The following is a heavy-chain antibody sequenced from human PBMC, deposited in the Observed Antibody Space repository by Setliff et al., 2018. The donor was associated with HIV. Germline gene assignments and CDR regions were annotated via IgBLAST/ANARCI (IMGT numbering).Heavy chain of an antibody. Sequence: SVKVPCKPSVGSFSKYLFTWVRQAPGQGLEWMGGIIPFLGVRDYAQKFQGRVTITRDTSASTAYMELSSLRSEDTAVYYCARVGLYGGYDYVNRSFDIWGQGTMVTVSS. CDR3: ARVGLYGGYDYVNRSFDI. CDR1: VGSFSKYL. CDR2: IIPFLGVR. V-gene: IGHV1-69*10. J-gene: IGHJ3*02. D-gene: IGHD5-12*01.